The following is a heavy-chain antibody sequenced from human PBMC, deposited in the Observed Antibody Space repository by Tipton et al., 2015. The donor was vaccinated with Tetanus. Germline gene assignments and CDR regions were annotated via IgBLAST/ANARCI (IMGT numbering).Heavy chain of an antibody. CDR1: GDSVSSTNAG. CDR3: ARGGNWNYDRYWFDP. Sequence: GLVKPSQTLSLTCVISGDSVSSTNAGWNWIRQSPSRGLEWLGRTYYRSSWYTDYAESVKRRITIIPDTSNNRFFLQLNSVTPDDAAVYYCARGGNWNYDRYWFDPWGQGILVTVSS. D-gene: IGHD1-7*01. J-gene: IGHJ5*02. CDR2: TYYRSSWYT. V-gene: IGHV6-1*01.